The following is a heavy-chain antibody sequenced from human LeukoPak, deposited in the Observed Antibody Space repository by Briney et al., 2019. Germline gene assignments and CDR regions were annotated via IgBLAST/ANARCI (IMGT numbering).Heavy chain of an antibody. Sequence: ASVKVSCKASGYTFTSYDINWVRQATGQGLEWMGWMNPNSGNTGYAQKFQGRVTITRNTSISTAYMELSSLRSEDTAVYYCARGLRDCSSTSCYNYYLDYWGQGTLVTVSS. CDR2: MNPNSGNT. CDR3: ARGLRDCSSTSCYNYYLDY. V-gene: IGHV1-8*03. CDR1: GYTFTSYD. J-gene: IGHJ4*02. D-gene: IGHD2-2*02.